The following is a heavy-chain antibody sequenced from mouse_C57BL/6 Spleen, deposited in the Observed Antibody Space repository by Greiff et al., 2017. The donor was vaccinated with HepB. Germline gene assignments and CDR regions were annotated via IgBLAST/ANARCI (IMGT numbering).Heavy chain of an antibody. Sequence: VQLVESGPELVKPGASVKISCKASGYAFSSSWMNWVKQRPGKGLEWIGRIYPGDGDTNYNGKFNGKATLTADKSSSTAYMQLSSLISEDSAVYFCARGYYGGWYFDVWGTGTTVTVSS. J-gene: IGHJ1*03. CDR1: GYAFSSSW. CDR2: IYPGDGDT. V-gene: IGHV1-82*01. D-gene: IGHD1-1*01. CDR3: ARGYYGGWYFDV.